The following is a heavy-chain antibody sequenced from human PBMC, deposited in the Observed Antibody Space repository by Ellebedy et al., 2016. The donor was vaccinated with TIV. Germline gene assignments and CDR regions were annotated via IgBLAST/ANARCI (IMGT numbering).Heavy chain of an antibody. CDR3: ARTSRYDEISAGYYRPNTDADC. J-gene: IGHJ4*02. Sequence: SETLSLTXTVSASSISRGYFRGLIRHPPGKGLEWLGSIDHGLCTCHNWSLKSRVTLSIDTSENQFSLKLTSVTAADTAVYYCARTSRYDEISAGYYRPNTDADCWGQGTLVTVSS. V-gene: IGHV4-38-2*02. CDR2: IDHGLCT. CDR1: ASSISRGYF. D-gene: IGHD3-9*01.